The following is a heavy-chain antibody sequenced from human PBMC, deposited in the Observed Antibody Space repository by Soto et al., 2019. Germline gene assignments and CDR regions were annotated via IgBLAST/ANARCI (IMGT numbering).Heavy chain of an antibody. D-gene: IGHD6-19*01. CDR1: ELILSISW. Sequence: EVQLVESGGGLVQPGGSLRLSCEVPELILSISWWHGVRKAQGKGLVWVSRINTDGSSRTYADSVEGRFTISRDNAKNTLYLQIDSLRDEDTAVYFCVRGSNDWIGVDYWGQGTLATVSS. V-gene: IGHV3-74*01. CDR2: INTDGSSR. J-gene: IGHJ4*02. CDR3: VRGSNDWIGVDY.